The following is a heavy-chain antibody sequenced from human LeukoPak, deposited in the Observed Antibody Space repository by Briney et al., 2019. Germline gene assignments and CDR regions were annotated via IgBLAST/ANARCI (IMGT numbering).Heavy chain of an antibody. D-gene: IGHD1-26*01. J-gene: IGHJ6*03. CDR3: ARDAGATIDYYYYYMDV. Sequence: SETPSLTCTVSGGSISSYYWSWIRQPPGKGLEWIGYIYYSGSTNYNPSLKSRVTISVDTSKNQFSLKLSSVTAADTAVYYCARDAGATIDYYYYYMDVWGKGTTVTVSS. V-gene: IGHV4-59*01. CDR2: IYYSGST. CDR1: GGSISSYY.